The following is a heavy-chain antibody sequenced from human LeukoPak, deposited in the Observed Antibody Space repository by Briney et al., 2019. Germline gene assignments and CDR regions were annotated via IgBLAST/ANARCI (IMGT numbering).Heavy chain of an antibody. CDR3: ATLGTDYDFWSGYYPGSSGSSHNWFDP. J-gene: IGHJ5*02. CDR2: IYYSGST. Sequence: PSETLSLTCTVSGGSISSSSYYWGWIRQPPGKGLEWIVSIYYSGSTYCNPSLKSRVTISVDTSKNQFSLKLSSVTAADTAVYYCATLGTDYDFWSGYYPGSSGSSHNWFDPWGQGTLVTVSS. CDR1: GGSISSSSYY. V-gene: IGHV4-39*01. D-gene: IGHD3-3*01.